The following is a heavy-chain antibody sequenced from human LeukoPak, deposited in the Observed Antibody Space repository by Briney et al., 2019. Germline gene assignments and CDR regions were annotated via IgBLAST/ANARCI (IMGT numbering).Heavy chain of an antibody. V-gene: IGHV3-23*01. J-gene: IGHJ3*02. CDR2: IRGSGGST. Sequence: GGSLRLSCAASGSTFNTYAMIWVRQAPGKGLAWVSSIRGSGGSTYYADSVKGRFTMSRDNSKNTLYLQMNSLRAEDTAVYYCAKDPNGDYIGAFDMWGQGTMVTVSS. CDR1: GSTFNTYA. D-gene: IGHD4-17*01. CDR3: AKDPNGDYIGAFDM.